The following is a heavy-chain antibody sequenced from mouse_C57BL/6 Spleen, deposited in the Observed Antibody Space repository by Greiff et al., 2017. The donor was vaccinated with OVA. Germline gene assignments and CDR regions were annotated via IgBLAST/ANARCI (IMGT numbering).Heavy chain of an antibody. CDR2: IYPGSGST. J-gene: IGHJ4*01. Sequence: QVQLQQPGAELVKPGASVKMSCKASGYTFTSYWITWVKQRPGQGLEWIGDIYPGSGSTNYNQKFKSKATLTVDTSSSTAYMQLSSLTSEDSAVYYCARGTLGYAMDYWGQGTSVTVSS. D-gene: IGHD3-3*01. CDR1: GYTFTSYW. CDR3: ARGTLGYAMDY. V-gene: IGHV1-55*01.